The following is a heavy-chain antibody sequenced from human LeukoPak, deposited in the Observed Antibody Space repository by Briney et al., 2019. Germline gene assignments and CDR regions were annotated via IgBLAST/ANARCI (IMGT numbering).Heavy chain of an antibody. CDR3: ATSYYDFWSGYSAFDY. V-gene: IGHV1-46*01. J-gene: IGHJ4*02. Sequence: ASVKVSCKASGYTFTSYYMHWVRQAPGQGLEWMGIINPSGGSTSYAQKFQGRVTMTRDMPTSTVYMELSSLRSEDTAVYYCATSYYDFWSGYSAFDYWGQGTLVTVSS. D-gene: IGHD3-3*01. CDR2: INPSGGST. CDR1: GYTFTSYY.